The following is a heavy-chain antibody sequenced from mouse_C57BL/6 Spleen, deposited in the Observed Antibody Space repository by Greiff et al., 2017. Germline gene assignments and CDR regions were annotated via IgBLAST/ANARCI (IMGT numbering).Heavy chain of an antibody. CDR3: TRSPGSSHGD. J-gene: IGHJ2*01. CDR1: GYTFTSYW. Sequence: VQLQQSGTVLARPGASVKMSCKTSGYTFTSYWMHWVKQRPGQGLEWIGAIYPGNSDTSYNQKFKGKAKLPAVTSASTAYMELSSLTNEDSAVYYCTRSPGSSHGDWGQGTTLTAAS. V-gene: IGHV1-5*01. CDR2: IYPGNSDT. D-gene: IGHD1-1*01.